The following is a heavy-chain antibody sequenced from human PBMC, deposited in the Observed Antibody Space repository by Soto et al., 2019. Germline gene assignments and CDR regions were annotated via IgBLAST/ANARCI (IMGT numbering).Heavy chain of an antibody. CDR2: IWYDGSNK. CDR1: GFTFSSYA. J-gene: IGHJ4*02. D-gene: IGHD6-19*01. CDR3: ARDRHWLVGVFDY. Sequence: QVQLVESGGGVVQPGRSLRLSCAASGFTFSSYAMHWVRQAPGKGLEWVAVIWYDGSNKYYADSVKGRFTISRDSSKNTLYLQMHSLRAEDPALYYWARDRHWLVGVFDYWGQGTRVPVSS. V-gene: IGHV3-33*01.